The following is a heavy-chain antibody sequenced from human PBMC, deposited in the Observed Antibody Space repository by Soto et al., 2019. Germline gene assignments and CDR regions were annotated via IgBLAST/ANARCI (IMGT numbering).Heavy chain of an antibody. CDR1: GDSVSSNSAA. V-gene: IGHV6-1*01. CDR2: TYYRSKWYT. J-gene: IGHJ5*02. D-gene: IGHD1-26*01. Sequence: SQTLSLTCAISGDSVSSNSAAWNWIRQSPSRGLEWLGRTYYRSKWYTDYAVSVKSRISINPDTPKNQLSLQLDSVTPEDTAVYYCARDRRSGTYNYNWFDPWGQGTLVTVSS. CDR3: ARDRRSGTYNYNWFDP.